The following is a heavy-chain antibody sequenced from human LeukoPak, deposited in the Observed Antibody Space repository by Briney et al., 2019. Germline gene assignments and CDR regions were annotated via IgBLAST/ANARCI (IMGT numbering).Heavy chain of an antibody. V-gene: IGHV5-51*01. D-gene: IGHD1-26*01. Sequence: GESLKISCKGSGYSFTSYWIGWVRQMPGKGLEWMGIIYPGDSDTRYSPSFQGQVTISADKSISTAYLQWSSLKASDTAIYYCARRRDLYSGSYYPFDYWGQGTLVTVSS. CDR1: GYSFTSYW. J-gene: IGHJ4*02. CDR2: IYPGDSDT. CDR3: ARRRDLYSGSYYPFDY.